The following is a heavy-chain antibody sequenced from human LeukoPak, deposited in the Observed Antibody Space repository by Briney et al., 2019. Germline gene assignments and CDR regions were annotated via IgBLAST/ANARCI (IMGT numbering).Heavy chain of an antibody. Sequence: ASVKVSCKASRCSFTDYYIHWVRQAPGQGFEWMGWINPKSGATDYSQKFQGRVTLTRDTSIAAAYMELSNLRSDDTAVYHCVRAGPAAPLDYWGQGTLVTVS. CDR3: VRAGPAAPLDY. CDR1: RCSFTDYY. CDR2: INPKSGAT. D-gene: IGHD2-15*01. V-gene: IGHV1-2*02. J-gene: IGHJ4*02.